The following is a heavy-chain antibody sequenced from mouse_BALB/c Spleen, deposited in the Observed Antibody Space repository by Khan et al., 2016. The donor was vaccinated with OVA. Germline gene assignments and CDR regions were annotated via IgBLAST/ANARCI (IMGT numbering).Heavy chain of an antibody. Sequence: EVELVESGGDLVKPGGSLKLSCAASGFTFSSYGMSWVRKTPDKRLEWVATISSGGHYTYFPDSVRGRFTIPRDNAKTTLSLQMSSLKSEDTAMYYFARSITTTKRDYYAMDYWGQGTSVTVSS. J-gene: IGHJ4*01. V-gene: IGHV5-6*01. CDR2: ISSGGHYT. CDR1: GFTFSSYG. D-gene: IGHD1-2*01. CDR3: ARSITTTKRDYYAMDY.